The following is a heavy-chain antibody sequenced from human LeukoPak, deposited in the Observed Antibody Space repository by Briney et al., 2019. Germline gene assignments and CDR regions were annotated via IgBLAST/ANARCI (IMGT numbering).Heavy chain of an antibody. CDR2: INPNSGGT. CDR3: ARSLGTTVTTMVY. Sequence: ASVKVSCRASGYTFTGYYMHWVGQAPGQGLEWMGWINPNSGGTNYAQKFQGRVTMTRDTSISTAYMELSRLRSDDTAVYYCARSLGTTVTTMVYWGQGTLVTVSS. D-gene: IGHD4-17*01. V-gene: IGHV1-2*02. CDR1: GYTFTGYY. J-gene: IGHJ4*02.